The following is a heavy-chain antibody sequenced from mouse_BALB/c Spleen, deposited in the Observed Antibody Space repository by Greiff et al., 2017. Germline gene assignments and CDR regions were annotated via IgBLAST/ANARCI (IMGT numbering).Heavy chain of an antibody. V-gene: IGHV1-4*01. D-gene: IGHD1-1*01. CDR2: INPSSGYT. CDR1: GYTFTSYT. CDR3: ARGHYYGSSPSWFAY. Sequence: QVQLQQSGAELARPGASVKMSCKASGYTFTSYTMHWVKQRPGQGLEWIGYINPSSGYTNYNQKFKDKATLTADKSSSTAYMQLSSLTSEDSAVYYCARGHYYGSSPSWFAYWGQGTLVTVSA. J-gene: IGHJ3*01.